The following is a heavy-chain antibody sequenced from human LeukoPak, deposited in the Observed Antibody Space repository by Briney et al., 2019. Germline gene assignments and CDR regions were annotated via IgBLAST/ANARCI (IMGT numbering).Heavy chain of an antibody. CDR3: ARGRDYGDSQYFDY. Sequence: ASVKVSCKASGGTFSSYAISWVRQAPGQGLEWMGGIIPIFGTANYAQKFQGRVTFTADKSTSTAYMELSSLRSEDTAVYYCARGRDYGDSQYFDYWGQGTLVTVSS. V-gene: IGHV1-69*06. CDR2: IIPIFGTA. CDR1: GGTFSSYA. J-gene: IGHJ4*02. D-gene: IGHD4-17*01.